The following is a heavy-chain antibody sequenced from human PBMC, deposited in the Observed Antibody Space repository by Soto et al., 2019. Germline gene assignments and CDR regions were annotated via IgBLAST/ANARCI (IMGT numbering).Heavy chain of an antibody. CDR3: AKRASCSGGSCYGGVDY. J-gene: IGHJ4*02. CDR1: GLTFSSYA. CDR2: ISGSGGIT. V-gene: IGHV3-23*01. D-gene: IGHD2-15*01. Sequence: QPGGSLRLCCAASGLTFSSYAMSWVRQAPGKGLEWVSAISGSGGITHYGDSVKGRFTISRDNSKNTLYLQMNSLRAEDTAVYYCAKRASCSGGSCYGGVDYWGQGTLVTVSS.